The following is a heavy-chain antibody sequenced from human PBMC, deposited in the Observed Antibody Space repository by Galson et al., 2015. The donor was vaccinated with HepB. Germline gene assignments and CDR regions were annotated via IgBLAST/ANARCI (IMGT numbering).Heavy chain of an antibody. CDR1: GFPFNTYS. J-gene: IGHJ4*02. CDR2: IIEAVSDK. Sequence: SLRLSCAASGFPFNTYSMTWVRQAPGKGLEWVGNIIEAVSDKNYVDSVKGRFIISRDNAKRALYLQMNSLRADDTAVYYCATRGLAMDDWGQGTLGTVSS. V-gene: IGHV3-7*01. CDR3: ATRGLAMDD. D-gene: IGHD6-19*01.